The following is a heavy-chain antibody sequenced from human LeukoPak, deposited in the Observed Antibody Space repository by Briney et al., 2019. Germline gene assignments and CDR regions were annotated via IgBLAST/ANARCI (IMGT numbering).Heavy chain of an antibody. CDR3: TRGADSSGYPDAFDI. V-gene: IGHV3-74*01. J-gene: IGHJ3*02. CDR2: LNSDGSST. CDR1: GFTFRSYW. Sequence: GGSLRLSCAASGFTFRSYWMHWVRQAPGKGLVSISRLNSDGSSTSYADSVKGRFTSSRDNAKNTLYLQMNSLRAEDTAVYYCTRGADSSGYPDAFDIWGQGTMVTVSS. D-gene: IGHD3-22*01.